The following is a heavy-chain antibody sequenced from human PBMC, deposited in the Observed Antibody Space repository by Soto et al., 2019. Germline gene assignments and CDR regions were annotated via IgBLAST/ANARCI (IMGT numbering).Heavy chain of an antibody. Sequence: ASVKVSCKASGYTFTSYYMHWVRQAPGQGLEWMGIINPSGGSTSYAQKFQGRVTMTTDTSTSTAYMELRSLRSDDTAVYYCARDVPYYDFWSGYYTYGVYYYYGMDVWG. CDR1: GYTFTSYY. D-gene: IGHD3-3*01. CDR2: INPSGGST. J-gene: IGHJ6*02. V-gene: IGHV1-46*01. CDR3: ARDVPYYDFWSGYYTYGVYYYYGMDV.